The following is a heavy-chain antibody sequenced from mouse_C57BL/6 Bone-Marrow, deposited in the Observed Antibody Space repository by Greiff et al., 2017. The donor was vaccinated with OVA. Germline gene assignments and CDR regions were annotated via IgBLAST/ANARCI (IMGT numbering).Heavy chain of an antibody. Sequence: EVKVVESEGGLVQPGSSMKLSCTASGFTFSDYYMAWVRQVPEKGLEWVANINYDGSSTYYLDSLKSRFIISRDNAKNILYLQMSSLKSEDTATYYCARDRLTDFDYWGQGTTLTVSS. CDR2: INYDGSST. D-gene: IGHD4-1*01. CDR3: ARDRLTDFDY. V-gene: IGHV5-16*01. CDR1: GFTFSDYY. J-gene: IGHJ2*01.